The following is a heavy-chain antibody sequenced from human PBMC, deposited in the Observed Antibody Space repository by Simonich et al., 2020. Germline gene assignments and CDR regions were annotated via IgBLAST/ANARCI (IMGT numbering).Heavy chain of an antibody. J-gene: IGHJ3*02. CDR2: IDYSGST. CDR3: ARHAGFAFDI. V-gene: IGHV4-39*01. CDR1: GGYISSSSYY. D-gene: IGHD6-13*01. Sequence: QLQLEESGPGLVKPSETLSLTCTVSGGYISSSSYYWGWHRQPPGKGLEWIGSIDYSGSTYYNPSLKSRVTISVDTSKNQFSLKLSSVTAADTAVYYCARHAGFAFDIWGQGTMVTVSS.